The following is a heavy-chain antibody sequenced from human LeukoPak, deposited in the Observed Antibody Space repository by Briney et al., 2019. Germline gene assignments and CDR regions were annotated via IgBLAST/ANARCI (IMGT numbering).Heavy chain of an antibody. CDR1: RFTFGSYD. D-gene: IGHD1-26*01. CDR2: ISYDGSNK. V-gene: IGHV3-30-3*02. Sequence: GGSLRLSCAASRFTFGSYDMHWVRQAPGKGLEWVAVISYDGSNKYYADSVKGRFTISRDNSKNTLYLQMNSLRAEDTAVYYCAKDYGGSYYSFWGQGTLVTVSS. CDR3: AKDYGGSYYSF. J-gene: IGHJ4*02.